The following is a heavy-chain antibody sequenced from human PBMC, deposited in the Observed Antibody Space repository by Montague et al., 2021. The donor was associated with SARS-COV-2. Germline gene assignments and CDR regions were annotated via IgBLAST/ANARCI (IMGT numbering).Heavy chain of an antibody. D-gene: IGHD5-24*01. Sequence: SLRLSCAASGFTFSSSGMTWVRQAPGKGLEWVGRIKRNAGGRALQYATSVKGRFTISRDDSEKPLYLQMDSLTTEDTAVYYCTADFSHTAEQMAQTDFWGQGTLVTVSS. J-gene: IGHJ4*02. CDR3: TADFSHTAEQMAQTDF. V-gene: IGHV3-15*01. CDR1: GFTFSSSG. CDR2: IKRNAGGRAL.